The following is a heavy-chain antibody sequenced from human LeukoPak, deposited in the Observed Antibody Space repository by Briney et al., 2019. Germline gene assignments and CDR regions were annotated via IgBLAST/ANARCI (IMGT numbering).Heavy chain of an antibody. CDR2: INPSGGST. CDR1: GYTFTSYY. Sequence: ASVKVSCKASGYTFTSYYMHWVRQAPGQGLEWMGIINPSGGSTSYAQKFQGRVTITADESTSTAYMELSSLRSEDTAVYYCARRRDIVVVPAAHQYYYYGMDVWGQGTTVTVSS. CDR3: ARRRDIVVVPAAHQYYYYGMDV. V-gene: IGHV1-46*01. J-gene: IGHJ6*02. D-gene: IGHD2-2*01.